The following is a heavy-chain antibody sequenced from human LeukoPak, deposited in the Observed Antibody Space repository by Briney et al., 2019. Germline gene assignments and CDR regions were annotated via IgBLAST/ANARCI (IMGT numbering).Heavy chain of an antibody. Sequence: SETLSLTCTVSGGSISSSGYYWSWIRQHPGKGLEWIGYVYYSGSTYYNPSLKSRVTISVDTSKNQFSLKLSSVTAADTAVYYCARGPTPSYYYDSSGYYFRNWGQGTLVTVSS. V-gene: IGHV4-31*03. J-gene: IGHJ4*02. CDR3: ARGPTPSYYYDSSGYYFRN. CDR1: GGSISSSGYY. CDR2: VYYSGST. D-gene: IGHD3-22*01.